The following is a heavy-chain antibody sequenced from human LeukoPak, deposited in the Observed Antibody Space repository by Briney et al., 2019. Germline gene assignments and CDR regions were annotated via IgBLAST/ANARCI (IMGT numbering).Heavy chain of an antibody. D-gene: IGHD5-12*01. V-gene: IGHV1-2*06. CDR3: ARGDIIATASNFDY. CDR1: GYTFSDYY. CDR2: INPNSGGT. Sequence: ASVKVSCKASGYTFSDYYIHWVRQAPGQGLEWMGRINPNSGGTNYAQKFQGRVTMTRDTSISTAYMELSRLRSDDTAVYYCARGDIIATASNFDYWGQGTLVTVSS. J-gene: IGHJ4*02.